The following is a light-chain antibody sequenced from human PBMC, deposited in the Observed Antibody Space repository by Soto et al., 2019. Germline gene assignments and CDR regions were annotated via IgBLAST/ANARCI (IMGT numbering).Light chain of an antibody. Sequence: DTVMTQTPLSLPVTLVQPASISCRSSQSLVHSEGNTYLSWLQQRTGQPPRLLIYKISNRFSGVTDRLSGSGAGADFTLNISRVEAEDVWVYYCMQVYPFPQTFGQGTKVEIK. CDR1: QSLVHSEGNTY. V-gene: IGKV2-24*01. CDR3: MQVYPFPQT. J-gene: IGKJ1*01. CDR2: KIS.